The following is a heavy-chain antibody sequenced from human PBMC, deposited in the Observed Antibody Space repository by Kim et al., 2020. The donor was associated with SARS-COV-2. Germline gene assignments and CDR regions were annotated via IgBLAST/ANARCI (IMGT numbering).Heavy chain of an antibody. D-gene: IGHD3-22*01. V-gene: IGHV5-51*01. CDR1: GYSFTSYW. Sequence: GESLKISCEGSGYSFTSYWIGWVRQMPGKGLEWMGIIYPGDSDTRYSPSFQGQVTISADKSISTAYLQWSSLKASDTAMYYCARSGLNYYDSSGFPSYFDSWGKGTLVTVPS. J-gene: IGHJ4*02. CDR2: IYPGDSDT. CDR3: ARSGLNYYDSSGFPSYFDS.